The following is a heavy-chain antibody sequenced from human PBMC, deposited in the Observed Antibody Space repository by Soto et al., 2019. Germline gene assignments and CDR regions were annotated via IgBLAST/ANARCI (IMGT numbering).Heavy chain of an antibody. D-gene: IGHD1-1*01. CDR3: ARAGLEPFDY. J-gene: IGHJ4*02. Sequence: EVQLVESGGGLVQSGGSLRLSCAAFGFSLGNYWMHWVRQAPGKGLVWVSRINDYGTTINYAESVEGRFIISRDDAKSEVYLQMNNLRAEDSAVYYCARAGLEPFDYWGQGALVTVSS. CDR2: INDYGTTI. CDR1: GFSLGNYW. V-gene: IGHV3-74*01.